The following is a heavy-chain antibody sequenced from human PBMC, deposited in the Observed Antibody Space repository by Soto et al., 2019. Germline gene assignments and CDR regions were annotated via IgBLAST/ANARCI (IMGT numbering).Heavy chain of an antibody. CDR1: GFTFSNYA. J-gene: IGHJ5*02. Sequence: ESGGGVVQPGRSLRLSCAASGFTFSNYAMHWVRQAPGKGLEWVAVISYDGSNKYYADSVKGRFTISRDNSKNTLYLQMNSLRAEDTAVYYCANFYYDSSGTTVGFDPWGQGTLVTVSS. D-gene: IGHD3-22*01. V-gene: IGHV3-30*18. CDR3: ANFYYDSSGTTVGFDP. CDR2: ISYDGSNK.